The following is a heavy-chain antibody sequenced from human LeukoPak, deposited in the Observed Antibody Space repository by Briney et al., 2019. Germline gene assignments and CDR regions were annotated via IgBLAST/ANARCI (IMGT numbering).Heavy chain of an antibody. V-gene: IGHV3-66*01. Sequence: GGSLRLSCAASGFTVSSNYMSWVRQAPGKGLEWVSVIYSGGSTYYADSVKGRFTISRDNSKNTLYLQMNSLRAEDTAVYCCARVGGTTGTSTWYYFDYWGQGTLVTVSS. CDR1: GFTVSSNY. CDR3: ARVGGTTGTSTWYYFDY. D-gene: IGHD1-1*01. CDR2: IYSGGST. J-gene: IGHJ4*02.